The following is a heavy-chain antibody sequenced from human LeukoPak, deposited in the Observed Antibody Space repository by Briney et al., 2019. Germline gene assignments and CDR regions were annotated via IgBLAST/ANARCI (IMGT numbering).Heavy chain of an antibody. J-gene: IGHJ1*01. CDR3: ARRGVAVAGTNDPDEYFQH. D-gene: IGHD6-19*01. Sequence: GGSLRLSCAASGFTFSSYWMTWVRQAPGKGLEWVANKNQDGSEKYYVDSVKGRFTISRDNAKNSLYLQMNSLRAEDTAVYYCARRGVAVAGTNDPDEYFQHWGQGTLVTVSS. V-gene: IGHV3-7*04. CDR1: GFTFSSYW. CDR2: KNQDGSEK.